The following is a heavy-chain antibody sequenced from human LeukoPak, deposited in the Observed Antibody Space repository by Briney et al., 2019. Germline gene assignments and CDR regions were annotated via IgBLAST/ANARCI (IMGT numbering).Heavy chain of an antibody. Sequence: GASVKVSCKASGYTFTDYYIHWVRQAPGQGLEWMGWINPNNGGTNYAQKFQGRVTMTRDTSISTAYMELSRLRSDDTAVYYCATVRFYDILTGFDYWGQGTLVTVSS. V-gene: IGHV1-2*02. CDR2: INPNNGGT. J-gene: IGHJ4*02. CDR3: ATVRFYDILTGFDY. D-gene: IGHD3-9*01. CDR1: GYTFTDYY.